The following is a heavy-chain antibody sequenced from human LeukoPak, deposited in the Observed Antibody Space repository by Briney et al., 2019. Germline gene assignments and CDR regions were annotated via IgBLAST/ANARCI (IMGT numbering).Heavy chain of an antibody. D-gene: IGHD2-2*01. Sequence: PGGSLRLSCAASGFTFSSYAMSWVRQAPGKGLEWVSSISGSGGYTYYADSVKGRFTISRDNSKNTLYLQMNSLRAEDTAVYYCARGYCSSTSCHQFDYWGQGTLVTVSS. CDR1: GFTFSSYA. J-gene: IGHJ4*02. CDR3: ARGYCSSTSCHQFDY. V-gene: IGHV3-23*01. CDR2: ISGSGGYT.